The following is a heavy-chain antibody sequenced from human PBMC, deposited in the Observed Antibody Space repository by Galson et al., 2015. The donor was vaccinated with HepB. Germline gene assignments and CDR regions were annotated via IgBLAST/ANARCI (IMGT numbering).Heavy chain of an antibody. CDR1: GFTFSSYS. J-gene: IGHJ6*03. Sequence: SLRLSCAASGFTFSSYSMNWVRQAPGKGLEWVSSISSSSSYIYYADSVKGRFTISRDNAKNSLYLQMNSLRAEDTAVYYCARNWEGLPNYYYYYMDVWGKGTTVTVSS. CDR3: ARNWEGLPNYYYYYMDV. V-gene: IGHV3-21*01. CDR2: ISSSSSYI. D-gene: IGHD3-3*01.